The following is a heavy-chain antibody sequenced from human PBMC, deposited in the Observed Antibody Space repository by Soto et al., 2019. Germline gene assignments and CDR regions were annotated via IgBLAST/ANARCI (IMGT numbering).Heavy chain of an antibody. CDR3: ARMLLSSVQV. J-gene: IGHJ4*02. Sequence: EEQLVQSGGGLVQPGGSLRLSCVASGFDFGAYNINWIRQAPGKGLEWVSFISSSGRDAYYADSVQGRFFISRDNAKKSVFLEMNSLTDEDTAVYYCARMLLSSVQVWGQGTPVTVSS. CDR2: ISSSGRDA. CDR1: GFDFGAYN. V-gene: IGHV3-48*02. D-gene: IGHD2-15*01.